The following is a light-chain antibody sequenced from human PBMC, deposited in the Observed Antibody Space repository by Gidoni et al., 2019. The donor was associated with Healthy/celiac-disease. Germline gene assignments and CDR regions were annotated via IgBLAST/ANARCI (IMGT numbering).Light chain of an antibody. CDR2: DAS. CDR3: QQRSNWPGT. J-gene: IGKJ4*01. Sequence: EIVLTQSPATLSLSPGEGATLSCRASQSVSSYLAWYQQKPGQAPRLLIYDASNRATGIPARFSGSGSGTDFTLTISSLEPEDFAVYYCQQRSNWPGTFXGXTKVEIK. CDR1: QSVSSY. V-gene: IGKV3-11*01.